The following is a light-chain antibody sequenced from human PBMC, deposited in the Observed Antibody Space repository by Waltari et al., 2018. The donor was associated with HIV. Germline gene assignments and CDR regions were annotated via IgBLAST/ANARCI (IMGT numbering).Light chain of an antibody. CDR2: GAS. J-gene: IGKJ5*01. CDR1: QSVSSN. V-gene: IGKV3-15*01. Sequence: EIVMTQSPATLSVSPGERATLSCRASQSVSSNLAWYRQTLGQAPRLLIYGASTRATGIPARFSGSGSGTEFTLTISSLQSEDFAVYYCQQYNNWPFTFGQGTRLEI. CDR3: QQYNNWPFT.